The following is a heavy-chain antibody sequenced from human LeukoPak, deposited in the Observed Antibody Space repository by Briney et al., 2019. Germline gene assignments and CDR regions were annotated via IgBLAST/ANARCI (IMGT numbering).Heavy chain of an antibody. CDR3: ARGRYSYGSPPYYFDY. J-gene: IGHJ4*02. D-gene: IGHD5-18*01. CDR2: IYYSRST. CDR1: GGSFSGYY. Sequence: PSETLSLTCAVYGGSFSGYYWSWIRQPPGKGLEWIGYIYYSRSTNYNPSLKSRVTISVDTSKNQFSLKLSSVTAADTAVYYCARGRYSYGSPPYYFDYWGQGTLVTVSS. V-gene: IGHV4-59*01.